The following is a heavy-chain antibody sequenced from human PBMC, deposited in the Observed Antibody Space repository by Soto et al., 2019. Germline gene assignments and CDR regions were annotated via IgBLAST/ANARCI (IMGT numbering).Heavy chain of an antibody. Sequence: GESLKISCKGSGYSFTSYWIGWVRQMPGKGLEWMGIIYPGDSDTRYSPSFQGQVTISADKSISTAYLQWSSLKASDTAMYYCARGHFFGKTPHYNWFDPWGQGTLVTVS. CDR2: IYPGDSDT. D-gene: IGHD3-3*02. CDR1: GYSFTSYW. V-gene: IGHV5-51*01. CDR3: ARGHFFGKTPHYNWFDP. J-gene: IGHJ5*02.